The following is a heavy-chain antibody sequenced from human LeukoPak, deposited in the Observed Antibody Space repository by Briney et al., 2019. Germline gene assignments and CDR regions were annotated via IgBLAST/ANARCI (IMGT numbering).Heavy chain of an antibody. V-gene: IGHV1-69*01. D-gene: IGHD5-12*01. CDR3: ARGGGYDYYYYYMDV. Sequence: SVKVSCKASGGTFSSYAISWVRQAPGQGLEWMGGTIPIFGTANYAQKFQGRVTITADESTSTAYMELSSLRSEDTAVYYCARGGGYDYYYYYMDVWGKGTTVTVSS. J-gene: IGHJ6*03. CDR1: GGTFSSYA. CDR2: TIPIFGTA.